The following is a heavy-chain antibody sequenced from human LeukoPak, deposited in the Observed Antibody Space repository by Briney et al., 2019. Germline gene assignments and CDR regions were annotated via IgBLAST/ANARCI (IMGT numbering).Heavy chain of an antibody. CDR3: ARDLGIVVVPAAQEDY. D-gene: IGHD2-2*01. CDR2: INPNSGGT. J-gene: IGHJ4*02. CDR1: GYTFTGYY. Sequence: ASVKVSCKASGYTFTGYYMHWVRQAPGQRLEWMGWINPNSGGTNYAQKFQGRVTMTRDTSISTAYMELSRLRSDDTAVYYCARDLGIVVVPAAQEDYWGQGTLVTVSS. V-gene: IGHV1-2*02.